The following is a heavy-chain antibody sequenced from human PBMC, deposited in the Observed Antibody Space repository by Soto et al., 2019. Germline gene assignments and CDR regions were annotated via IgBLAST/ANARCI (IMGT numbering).Heavy chain of an antibody. D-gene: IGHD6-6*01. V-gene: IGHV3-23*01. CDR3: AKSIAALPYDY. CDR2: ISGNGGNT. CDR1: GFTFSSCA. Sequence: GGSLRLSCAASGFTFSSCAMSWVRQAPGKGLEWVSAISGNGGNTYYVDSVKGRFTVSRDNSENTLYLQMNSLRAEDTAVYYCAKSIAALPYDYWSQGTLVTVSS. J-gene: IGHJ4*02.